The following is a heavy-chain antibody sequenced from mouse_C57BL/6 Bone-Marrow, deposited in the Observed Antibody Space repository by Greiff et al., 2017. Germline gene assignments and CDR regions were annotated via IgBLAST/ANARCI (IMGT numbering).Heavy chain of an antibody. Sequence: EVNLVESGGGLVKPGGSLKLSCAASGFTFSSYAMSWVRQTPEKRLEWVATISDGGSYTYYPDNVKGRFTISRDNAKNNLYLQMSHLKSEDTAMYYCARDIGYWGQGTTLTVSS. J-gene: IGHJ2*01. CDR2: ISDGGSYT. V-gene: IGHV5-4*01. CDR1: GFTFSSYA. CDR3: ARDIGY.